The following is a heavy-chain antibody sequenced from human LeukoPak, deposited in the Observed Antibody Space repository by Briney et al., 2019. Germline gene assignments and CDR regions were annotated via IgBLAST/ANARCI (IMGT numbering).Heavy chain of an antibody. Sequence: PGGSLRLSCAASGFTFSSYGMHWVRQAPGKGLKRVAFIRYDGSNKYYADSVKGRFTISRDNSKNTLYLQMNSLRAEDTAVYYCAKVWQWLVRGAFDIWGQGTMVTVSS. D-gene: IGHD6-19*01. CDR3: AKVWQWLVRGAFDI. J-gene: IGHJ3*02. V-gene: IGHV3-30*02. CDR1: GFTFSSYG. CDR2: IRYDGSNK.